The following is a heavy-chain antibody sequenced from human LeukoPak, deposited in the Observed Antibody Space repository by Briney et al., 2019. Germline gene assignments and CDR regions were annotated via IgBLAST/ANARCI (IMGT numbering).Heavy chain of an antibody. D-gene: IGHD6-6*01. V-gene: IGHV1-69*05. CDR1: GGTFSSCA. Sequence: GASVKVSCKASGGTFSSCAISWVRQAPGQGLEWMGGIIPIFGTANYAQKFQGRVTITTDESTSTAYMELSSLRSEDTAVYYCARARRPLGYFDLWGRGTLVTVFS. CDR2: IIPIFGTA. J-gene: IGHJ2*01. CDR3: ARARRPLGYFDL.